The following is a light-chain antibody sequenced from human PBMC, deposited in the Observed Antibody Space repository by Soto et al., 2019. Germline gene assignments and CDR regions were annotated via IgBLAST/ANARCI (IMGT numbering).Light chain of an antibody. V-gene: IGKV3-20*01. CDR1: QRVGSNY. CDR2: GAS. J-gene: IGKJ5*01. CDR3: QQYNNWPLA. Sequence: DIVLTQTPGTLSLSPGERATLSCRASQRVGSNYLAWYQQKPGQPPRLLIHGASSRASGIPDRFSGSGSGTEFTLTISSLQSEDFAVYYCQQYNNWPLAFGQGTRLEIK.